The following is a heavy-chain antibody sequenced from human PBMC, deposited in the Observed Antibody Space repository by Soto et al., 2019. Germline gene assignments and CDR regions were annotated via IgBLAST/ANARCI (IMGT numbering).Heavy chain of an antibody. Sequence: GESLKISCKGSGYSFTSYWIGWVRQMPGKGLEWMGIIYPGDSDTRYSPSFQGQVTISADKSISTAYLQWSSLKASDTAMYYCARPDCTNGVCYYGMDVWGQGTTVTVFS. V-gene: IGHV5-51*01. CDR3: ARPDCTNGVCYYGMDV. D-gene: IGHD2-8*01. CDR1: GYSFTSYW. CDR2: IYPGDSDT. J-gene: IGHJ6*02.